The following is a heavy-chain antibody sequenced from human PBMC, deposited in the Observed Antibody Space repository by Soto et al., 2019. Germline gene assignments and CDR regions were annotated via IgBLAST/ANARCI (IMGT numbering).Heavy chain of an antibody. Sequence: SQTLSLTCAISGDSVSSSSVTWNWIRQSPSRGLEWLGRTYYRSKWYNDYAESVKSRITINPDTSKNQFSLHLNSVTPEDTAVYYCVRLIGNSWLDFWGQGTLVTISS. D-gene: IGHD5-12*01. J-gene: IGHJ5*01. V-gene: IGHV6-1*01. CDR3: VRLIGNSWLDF. CDR2: TYYRSKWYN. CDR1: GDSVSSSSVT.